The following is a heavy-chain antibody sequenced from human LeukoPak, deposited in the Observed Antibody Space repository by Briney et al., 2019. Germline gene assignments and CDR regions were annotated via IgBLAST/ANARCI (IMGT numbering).Heavy chain of an antibody. V-gene: IGHV5-51*01. J-gene: IGHJ3*02. Sequence: GESLKISCKGSGYSFTSYWIGWVRQMPGKGLGWMGIIYPGDSDTRYSPSFQGQVTISADKSISTAYLQWSSLKASDTAMYYCARWVTIFGVRPFDIWGQGTMVAVSS. CDR1: GYSFTSYW. CDR2: IYPGDSDT. D-gene: IGHD3-3*01. CDR3: ARWVTIFGVRPFDI.